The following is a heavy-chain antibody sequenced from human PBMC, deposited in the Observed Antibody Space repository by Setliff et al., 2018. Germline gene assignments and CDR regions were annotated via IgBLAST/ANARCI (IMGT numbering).Heavy chain of an antibody. CDR2: VSFFGSA. CDR3: ARDPGVHSGTWCLDS. J-gene: IGHJ4*02. D-gene: IGHD2-8*01. Sequence: LSLTCNVSGVSFSSTTFYWAWIRQSPGKGLEWIGSVSFFGSAYYNPSLQSRGAISLDTSRNQFSLELSSVTAADTAVYYCARDPGVHSGTWCLDSWGQGTQVTVSS. V-gene: IGHV4-39*07. CDR1: GVSFSSTTFY.